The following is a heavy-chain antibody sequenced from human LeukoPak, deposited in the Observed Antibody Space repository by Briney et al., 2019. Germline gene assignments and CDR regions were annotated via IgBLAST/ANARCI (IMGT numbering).Heavy chain of an antibody. CDR2: ISAYNGNT. Sequence: VSVKVSCKASGYTFTSYGISWVRQAPGQGLEWMGWISAYNGNTNYAQKLQGRVTMTTDTSASTAYMELSRLRSDDTAVYYCARGLLWELRCMDVWGKGTTVTVSS. V-gene: IGHV1-18*01. CDR3: ARGLLWELRCMDV. CDR1: GYTFTSYG. J-gene: IGHJ6*03. D-gene: IGHD1-26*01.